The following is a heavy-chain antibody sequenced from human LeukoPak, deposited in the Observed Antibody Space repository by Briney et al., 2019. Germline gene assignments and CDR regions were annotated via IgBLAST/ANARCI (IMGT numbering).Heavy chain of an antibody. CDR3: ARRRTMFGYFAGEFDY. J-gene: IGHJ4*02. CDR2: IYYSGST. D-gene: IGHD3-10*02. CDR1: GGSISSSSYY. Sequence: SETLSLTCTVSGGSISSSSYYWGWIRQPPGKGLEWIGSIYYSGSTNNNPSLKSRVTISVDTSKNQFSLKLSSVTAADTAVYYCARRRTMFGYFAGEFDYWGQGTLVAVSS. V-gene: IGHV4-39*01.